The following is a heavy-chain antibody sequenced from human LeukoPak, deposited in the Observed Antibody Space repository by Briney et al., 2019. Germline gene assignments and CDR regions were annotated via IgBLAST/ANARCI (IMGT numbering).Heavy chain of an antibody. Sequence: AASVKVSCKASGFTFPNSAMQWVRQARGQRLELIGWIVLGAVNTVYSHKFHDRVTITRDVSTNTAYMELDSLGSEDTAAYYCAAQRGASLHDFWSTRLFDPWGQGTLVTVSS. V-gene: IGHV1-58*02. CDR3: AAQRGASLHDFWSTRLFDP. D-gene: IGHD3-3*01. CDR1: GFTFPNSA. CDR2: IVLGAVNT. J-gene: IGHJ5*02.